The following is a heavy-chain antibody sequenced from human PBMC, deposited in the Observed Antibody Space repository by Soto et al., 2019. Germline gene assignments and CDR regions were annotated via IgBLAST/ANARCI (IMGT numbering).Heavy chain of an antibody. Sequence: PSETLSLTCTVSGGSISSYYWSWIRQPPGKGLEWIGYIYYSGSANYNPSLKSRVTISVDTSKNQFSLRLSSVTAADTAVYYCARSDSSGYYLGYWGQGTQVTVSS. CDR3: ARSDSSGYYLGY. V-gene: IGHV4-59*01. J-gene: IGHJ4*02. CDR2: IYYSGSA. D-gene: IGHD3-22*01. CDR1: GGSISSYY.